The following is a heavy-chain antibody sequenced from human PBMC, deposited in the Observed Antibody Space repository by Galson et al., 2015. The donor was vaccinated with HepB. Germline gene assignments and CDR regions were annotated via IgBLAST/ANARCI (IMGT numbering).Heavy chain of an antibody. Sequence: SVKVSCKASGYTFTSYAMHWVRQAPGQRLEWMGWINAGNGNTKYSQKFQGRVTITRDTSASTAYMELSSLRSEDTAVYYCARDRQWLVHRNLDYWGQGTLVTVSS. D-gene: IGHD6-19*01. V-gene: IGHV1-3*01. CDR1: GYTFTSYA. CDR3: ARDRQWLVHRNLDY. J-gene: IGHJ4*02. CDR2: INAGNGNT.